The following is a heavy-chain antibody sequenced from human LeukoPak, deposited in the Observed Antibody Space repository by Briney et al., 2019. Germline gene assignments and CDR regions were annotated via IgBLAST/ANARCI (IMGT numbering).Heavy chain of an antibody. CDR1: GFTVSSNY. V-gene: IGHV3-23*01. D-gene: IGHD2-2*01. CDR2: ISGSGGST. Sequence: PGGSLRLSCAASGFTVSSNYMSWVRQAPGKGLVWVSAISGSGGSTYYADSVKGRFTISRDNSKNTLYLQMNSLRAEDTAVYYCAKDSFPFIPAAENWFDPWGQGTLVTVSS. CDR3: AKDSFPFIPAAENWFDP. J-gene: IGHJ5*02.